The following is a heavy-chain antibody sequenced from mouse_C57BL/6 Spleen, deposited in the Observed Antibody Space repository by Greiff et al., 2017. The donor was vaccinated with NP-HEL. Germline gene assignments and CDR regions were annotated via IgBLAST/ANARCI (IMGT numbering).Heavy chain of an antibody. CDR1: GYAFSSSW. CDR2: IYPGDGDT. Sequence: QVQLQQSGPELVKPGASVKLSCKASGYAFSSSWMNWVKQRPGKGLEWIGRIYPGDGDTNYNGTFKGKATLTADKSSSTANMQLSSLTSEDSAVYFCARSPTEDFDYWGQGTTLTVSS. V-gene: IGHV1-82*01. J-gene: IGHJ2*01. CDR3: ARSPTEDFDY.